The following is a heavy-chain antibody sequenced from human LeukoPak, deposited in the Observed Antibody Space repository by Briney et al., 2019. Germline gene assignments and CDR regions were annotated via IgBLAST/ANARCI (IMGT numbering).Heavy chain of an antibody. V-gene: IGHV4-59*01. Sequence: SETLSLTCTVSGGSISSYYWSWIRQPPGKGLEWIGYIYYSGSTNYNPSLKSRVTISVDTSKNQFSLKLSSVTAADTAVYYCARVYSSSSYSDYFDYWGQGTLVTVSS. D-gene: IGHD6-6*01. CDR2: IYYSGST. J-gene: IGHJ4*02. CDR1: GGSISSYY. CDR3: ARVYSSSSYSDYFDY.